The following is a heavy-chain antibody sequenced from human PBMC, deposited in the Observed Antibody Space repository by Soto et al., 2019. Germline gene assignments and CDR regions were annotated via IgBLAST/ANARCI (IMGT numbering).Heavy chain of an antibody. V-gene: IGHV4-39*01. CDR1: GGSISSSSYY. D-gene: IGHD3-3*01. Sequence: SETLSLTCTVSGGSISSSSYYWGWIRQPPGKGLEWIGSIYYSGSTYYNPSLKNRVTISVDTSKNQFSLKLSSVTAADTAVYYCARHEYALRFLEWLSYWGQGTLVT. CDR3: ARHEYALRFLEWLSY. J-gene: IGHJ4*02. CDR2: IYYSGST.